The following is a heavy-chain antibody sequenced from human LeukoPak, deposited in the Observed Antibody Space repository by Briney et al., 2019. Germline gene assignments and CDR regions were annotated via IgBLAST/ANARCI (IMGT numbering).Heavy chain of an antibody. CDR2: ISSSGSYT. D-gene: IGHD1-26*01. CDR1: GFTFSNYY. CDR3: ARSGSHDY. V-gene: IGHV3-11*03. Sequence: KPAGSLRLSCAASGFTFSNYYMSWIRQAPGKGLEWVSYISSSGSYTNYADSVKGQFTITRANAKNSLYRQMNSLRADDTAVYYCARSGSHDYWGQGTLVTVSS. J-gene: IGHJ4*02.